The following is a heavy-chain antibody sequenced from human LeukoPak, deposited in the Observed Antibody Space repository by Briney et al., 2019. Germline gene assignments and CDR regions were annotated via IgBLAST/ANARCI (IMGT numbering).Heavy chain of an antibody. V-gene: IGHV1-18*01. CDR3: ARDIYYDFWSGYSQHYYYYYMDV. CDR1: GYSFTSYG. Sequence: ASVKVSCKATGYSFTSYGISWVRQAPGQGLEWMGWISAYNGNTNYAQKLQGRVTMTTDTSTSTAYMELMSLRSDDTAVYYCARDIYYDFWSGYSQHYYYYYMDVWGKGTTVTVSS. CDR2: ISAYNGNT. D-gene: IGHD3-3*01. J-gene: IGHJ6*03.